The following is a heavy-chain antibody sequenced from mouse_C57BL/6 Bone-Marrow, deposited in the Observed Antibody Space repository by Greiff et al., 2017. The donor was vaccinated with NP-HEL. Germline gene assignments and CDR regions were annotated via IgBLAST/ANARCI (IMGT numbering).Heavy chain of an antibody. V-gene: IGHV5-6*01. D-gene: IGHD2-4*01. CDR1: GFTFSSYG. J-gene: IGHJ3*01. CDR3: ASPYDYDVAWFAY. CDR2: ISSGGSYT. Sequence: EVHLVESGGDLVKPGGSRKLSWSASGFTFSSYGMSWVRQTPDKRLEWVATISSGGSYTFYPDSVKGRFTISRDNAKNTLYLQMSSLKSEDTAMYYCASPYDYDVAWFAYWGQGTLVTVSA.